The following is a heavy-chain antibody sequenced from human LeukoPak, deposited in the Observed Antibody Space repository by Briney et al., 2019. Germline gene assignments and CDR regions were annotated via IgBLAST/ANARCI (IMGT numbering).Heavy chain of an antibody. V-gene: IGHV1-46*01. CDR3: ARKWSSRDWFDP. CDR2: INPRGDAT. D-gene: IGHD2-8*01. CDR1: VYIFTTYS. Sequence: GASVKVSCKPSVYIFTTYSIHWVGQAPGQGREWMGMINPRGDATIYTQNFQGRVTITSDTSTTTVYMELSSLISEDTGLYYCARKWSSRDWFDPWGQGTLVTVSS. J-gene: IGHJ5*02.